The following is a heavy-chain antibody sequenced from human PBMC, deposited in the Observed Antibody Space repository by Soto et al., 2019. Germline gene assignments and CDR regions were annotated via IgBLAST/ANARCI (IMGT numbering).Heavy chain of an antibody. V-gene: IGHV4-34*01. J-gene: IGHJ5*02. CDR1: GGSFSGYY. CDR3: ARGRPPGYYLVGWFDP. Sequence: SETLSLTCAVYGGSFSGYYWSWIRQPPGKGLEWIGEINHSGSTNYNPSLKSRVTISVDTSKNQFSLKLSSVTAADTAVYYCARGRPPGYYLVGWFDPWGQGTLVNVSS. CDR2: INHSGST. D-gene: IGHD3-3*01.